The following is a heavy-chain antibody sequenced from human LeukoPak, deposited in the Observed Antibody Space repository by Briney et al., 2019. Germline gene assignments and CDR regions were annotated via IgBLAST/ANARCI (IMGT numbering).Heavy chain of an antibody. CDR1: GGSFSGYY. D-gene: IGHD3-10*01. V-gene: IGHV4-34*01. CDR3: ARRESPLGAFDI. CDR2: ISHSGST. Sequence: SETLSLTCAVYGGSFSGYYWNWIRQPPGKGLEWIGEISHSGSTNYNPSLKSRVTISVDTSKNQFSLKLRSVTAADTAVYYCARRESPLGAFDIWGQGTMVTVSS. J-gene: IGHJ3*02.